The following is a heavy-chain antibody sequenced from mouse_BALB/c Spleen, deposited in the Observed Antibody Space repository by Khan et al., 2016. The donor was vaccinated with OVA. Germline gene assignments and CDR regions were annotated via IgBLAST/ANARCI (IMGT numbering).Heavy chain of an antibody. D-gene: IGHD2-3*01. CDR1: GYTFTNYW. CDR2: IYPGNSDT. Sequence: VQLQQSGTVLARPGASVKMSCKGSGYTFTNYWMHWVKQRPGQGLEWIGVIYPGNSDTNYNQKFKGKAKLTAVTSTSTAYMELNSLTNEDSAVYVCSRNGFGYYESGDYWGQGTTLTVSS. J-gene: IGHJ2*01. CDR3: SRNGFGYYESGDY. V-gene: IGHV1-5*01.